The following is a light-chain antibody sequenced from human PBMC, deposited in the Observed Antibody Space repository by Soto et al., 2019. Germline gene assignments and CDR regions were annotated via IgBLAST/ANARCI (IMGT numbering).Light chain of an antibody. CDR2: EVT. J-gene: IGLJ2*01. Sequence: QSALTQPPSASGSPGQSVTISCTGTSSGVGGYDYVSWYQQHPGKAPKLMIYEVTKRPSGVPDRFSGSKSGNTASLTVSGLQAEDETDYYCSSYAGGTNLVFGGGTKLTVL. V-gene: IGLV2-8*01. CDR3: SSYAGGTNLV. CDR1: SSGVGGYDY.